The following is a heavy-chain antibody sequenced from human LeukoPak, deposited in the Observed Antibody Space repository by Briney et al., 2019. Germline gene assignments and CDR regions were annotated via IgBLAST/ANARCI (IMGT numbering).Heavy chain of an antibody. CDR2: IIPIFGTA. D-gene: IGHD5-18*01. CDR3: ARGRFQLWPHYYFDY. V-gene: IGHV1-69*01. J-gene: IGHJ4*02. CDR1: GGTFSSYA. Sequence: SVKVSCKASGGTFSSYAISWVRQAPGQGLEWMGGIIPIFGTANYAQKFQGRVTITADESTSTAYMELSSLRSEDTAVYYCARGRFQLWPHYYFDYWGQGTLVTVSS.